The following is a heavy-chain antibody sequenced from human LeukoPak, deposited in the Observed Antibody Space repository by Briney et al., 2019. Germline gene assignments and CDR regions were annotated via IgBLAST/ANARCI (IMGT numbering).Heavy chain of an antibody. V-gene: IGHV4-39*01. J-gene: IGHJ3*02. CDR3: ARGYSFEAFDI. D-gene: IGHD2-21*01. CDR1: GASVSSSSYY. Sequence: SETLSLTCTVSGASVSSSSYYWGWIRQPPGKGLEWIGSIYYSGSTYYNPSLKSRVTISEDTSKNQFSLRLISVTAADTAVYYCARGYSFEAFDIWGQGTMVTVSS. CDR2: IYYSGST.